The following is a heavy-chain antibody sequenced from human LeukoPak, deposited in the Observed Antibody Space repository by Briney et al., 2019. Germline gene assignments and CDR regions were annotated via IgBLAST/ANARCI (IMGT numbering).Heavy chain of an antibody. Sequence: PSETLSLTCAVSGVSISSGGYSWSCIRQPPGKGLEWIVYIYHSGSTYYNPSLKSRVTISVDRSKNQFSLKLSSVTAADTAVYYCARGVLEWSYYYYYGMDVWGQGTTVTVSS. CDR1: GVSISSGGYS. J-gene: IGHJ6*02. CDR3: ARGVLEWSYYYYYGMDV. V-gene: IGHV4-30-2*01. CDR2: IYHSGST. D-gene: IGHD3-3*01.